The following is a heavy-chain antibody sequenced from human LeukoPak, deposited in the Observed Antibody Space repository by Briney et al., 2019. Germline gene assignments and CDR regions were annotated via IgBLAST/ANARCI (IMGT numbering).Heavy chain of an antibody. CDR3: GRRRVVWGNYRPFDS. CDR2: IYYSGSP. J-gene: IGHJ4*02. D-gene: IGHD3-16*02. CDR1: GGSITRISDF. V-gene: IGHV4-39*01. Sequence: SETLSLTCTVSGGSITRISDFWDWIRQPPGKGLEWIGTIYYSGSPYYNPSLKSRITISVDTSKNQFSLNLSSLTAADTAVYYCGRRRVVWGNYRPFDSWGQGTPVTVSS.